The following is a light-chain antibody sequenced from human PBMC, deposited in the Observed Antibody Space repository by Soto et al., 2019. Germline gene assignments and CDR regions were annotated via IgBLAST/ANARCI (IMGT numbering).Light chain of an antibody. J-gene: IGKJ3*01. CDR1: QDIAIY. Sequence: IQLTQSPSSLSASVGDRVTITCLASQDIAIYLAWYQQKPGKAPNLLIYGASTLQSGVPSRFSGSGSGTEFTLTISSLQPEDFATYYCQQLNSSPLTFGPGTKVDIK. CDR3: QQLNSSPLT. V-gene: IGKV1-9*01. CDR2: GAS.